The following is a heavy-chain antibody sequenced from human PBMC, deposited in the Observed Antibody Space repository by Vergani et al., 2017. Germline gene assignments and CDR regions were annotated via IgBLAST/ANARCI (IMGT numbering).Heavy chain of an antibody. Sequence: QVQLQQWGAGLLKPSETLSLTCTVSGYSISSGYYWDWIRQPPGKGLECIGSIYRTGRTHFNPSLKSRVTISVDTSNNHFSLRLNSLTAADTAVYYCAGRSGIVYDIFSGTQYFFDCWGQGTLVTVSS. CDR2: IYRTGRT. CDR3: AGRSGIVYDIFSGTQYFFDC. D-gene: IGHD3-9*01. J-gene: IGHJ4*02. V-gene: IGHV4-38-2*02. CDR1: GYSISSGYY.